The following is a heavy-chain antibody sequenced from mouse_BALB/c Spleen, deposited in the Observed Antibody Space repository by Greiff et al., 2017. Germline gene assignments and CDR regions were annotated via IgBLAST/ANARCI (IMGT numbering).Heavy chain of an antibody. CDR2: ISSGGSYT. CDR1: GFTFSSYG. Sequence: VQLQQSGGDLVKPGGSLKLSCAASGFTFSSYGMSWVRQTPDKRLEWVATISSGGSYTYYPDSVKGRFTISRDNAKNTLYLQMSSLKSEDTAMYYCARQRGTTDWYFDVWGAGTTVTVSS. V-gene: IGHV5-6*01. D-gene: IGHD1-1*01. J-gene: IGHJ1*01. CDR3: ARQRGTTDWYFDV.